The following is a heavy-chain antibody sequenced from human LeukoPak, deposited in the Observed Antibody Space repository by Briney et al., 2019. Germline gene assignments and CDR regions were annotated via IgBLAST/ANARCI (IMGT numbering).Heavy chain of an antibody. D-gene: IGHD3-9*01. V-gene: IGHV3-48*04. Sequence: GGSLRLSCVASGFTLSSYSMNWVRQAPGKGLEWVSYISSSSSTIYYADSVKGRFTISRDNAKNSLYLQMNSLRAEDTAVYYCARGSTYYDILTGYYRRQGYYFDYWGQGTLVTVSS. CDR3: ARGSTYYDILTGYYRRQGYYFDY. CDR2: ISSSSSTI. J-gene: IGHJ4*02. CDR1: GFTLSSYS.